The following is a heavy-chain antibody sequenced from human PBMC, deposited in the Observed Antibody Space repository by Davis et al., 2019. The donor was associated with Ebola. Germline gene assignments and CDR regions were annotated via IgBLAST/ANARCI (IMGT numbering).Heavy chain of an antibody. V-gene: IGHV3-23*01. Sequence: GGSLRLSCAASGFTFSTYAMSWVRQAPGKGLEWVSSISDSGDQVDNSDSVRGRFTISRDNSRNNLYLQMNGLRAEDTAIYYCAKYSPTSDSTAFYFDYWGQGTLVTVSS. D-gene: IGHD2-15*01. CDR2: ISDSGDQV. J-gene: IGHJ4*02. CDR1: GFTFSTYA. CDR3: AKYSPTSDSTAFYFDY.